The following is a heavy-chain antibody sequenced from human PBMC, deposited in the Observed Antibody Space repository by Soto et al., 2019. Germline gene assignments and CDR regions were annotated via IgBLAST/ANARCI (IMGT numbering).Heavy chain of an antibody. J-gene: IGHJ4*02. CDR3: ARVGYGLVRGPYLDY. CDR2: INPSGGST. D-gene: IGHD6-6*01. V-gene: IGHV1-46*03. CDR1: GYTFTSYY. Sequence: QVQLVQSGAEVKKPGASVKVSCKASGYTFTSYYMHWVRQAPGQGLEWMGIINPSGGSTSYAQKFQGRVTMTRDKSTSTVYMELSSLRSEDTAVYYCARVGYGLVRGPYLDYWGQGTLVTVSS.